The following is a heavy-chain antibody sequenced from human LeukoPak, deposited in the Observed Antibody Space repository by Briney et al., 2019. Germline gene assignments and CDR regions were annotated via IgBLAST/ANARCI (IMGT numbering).Heavy chain of an antibody. D-gene: IGHD5-24*01. CDR1: GGSISSYY. V-gene: IGHV4-59*12. Sequence: SETLSLTCTVSGGSISSYYWSWIRQPPGKGLEWIGSIYYSGSTYYNPSLKSRVTISVDTSKNQFSLKLSSVTAADTAVYYCARDNPTMYYFDYWGQGTLVTVSS. CDR2: IYYSGST. J-gene: IGHJ4*02. CDR3: ARDNPTMYYFDY.